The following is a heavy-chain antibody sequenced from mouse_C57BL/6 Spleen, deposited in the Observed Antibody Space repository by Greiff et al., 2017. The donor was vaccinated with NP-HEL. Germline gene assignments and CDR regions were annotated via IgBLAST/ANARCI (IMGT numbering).Heavy chain of an antibody. CDR2: ISDGGSYT. CDR1: GFTFSSYA. CDR3: ARQGYSNPFDY. D-gene: IGHD2-5*01. J-gene: IGHJ2*01. Sequence: EVKLVESGGGLVKPGGSLKLSCAASGFTFSSYAMSWVRQTPEKRLEWVATISDGGSYTYYPDNVKGRFTISRDNAKNNLYLQMSHLKSEDTAMYYCARQGYSNPFDYWGHGTTLTVSS. V-gene: IGHV5-4*03.